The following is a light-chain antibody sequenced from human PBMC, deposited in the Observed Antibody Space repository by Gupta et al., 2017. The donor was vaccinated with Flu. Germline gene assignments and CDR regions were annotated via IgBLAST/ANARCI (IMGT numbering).Light chain of an antibody. V-gene: IGLV1-40*01. CDR3: QSYDIGLSGPYV. CDR1: SSDIGAGND. J-gene: IGLJ1*01. Sequence: QSVLTPPPSVSAAPGQRVTITCTGSSSDIGAGNDVHWYQQHPGTAPKLLIYGNSNRPSGVPDRFSVSKSGTSAALAITGLQAEEEADYYCQSYDIGLSGPYVFGTGTKVTVL. CDR2: GNS.